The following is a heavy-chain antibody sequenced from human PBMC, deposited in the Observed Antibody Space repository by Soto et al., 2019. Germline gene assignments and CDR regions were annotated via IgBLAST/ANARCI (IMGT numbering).Heavy chain of an antibody. CDR2: INSDGSST. D-gene: IGHD2-15*01. J-gene: IGHJ4*02. V-gene: IGHV3-74*01. CDR3: VRTSLVVAAATREDY. Sequence: EVQLVESGGGLVQPGESLRLSCAASGFTFSSYWMHWVRQAPGKGLAWVSRINSDGSSTSYAGSVKGRFTISRDNDKNTLYLQMNSLRAEDTAVYYCVRTSLVVAAATREDYWGQGTLVTVSS. CDR1: GFTFSSYW.